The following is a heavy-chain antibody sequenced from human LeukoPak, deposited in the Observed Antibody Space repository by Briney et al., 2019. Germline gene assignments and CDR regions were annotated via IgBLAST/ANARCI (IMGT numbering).Heavy chain of an antibody. V-gene: IGHV4-39*01. CDR2: MYYSVST. J-gene: IGHJ4*02. D-gene: IGHD3-10*01. CDR1: GGSISSTLHY. CDR3: ASRSGGDY. Sequence: SETLSLTCTVSGGSISSTLHYWGWIRQPPGKGLEWIGSMYYSVSTYFNPSLKSRVTISIDASRNQFSLNLSSVTAADTAVYYCASRSGGDYWGQGTLVTVSS.